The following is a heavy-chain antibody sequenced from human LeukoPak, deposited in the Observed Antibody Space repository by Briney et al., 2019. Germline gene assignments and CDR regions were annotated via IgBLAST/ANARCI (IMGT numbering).Heavy chain of an antibody. CDR1: GFTFPNYV. CDR2: IRQDGSEK. D-gene: IGHD5-18*01. J-gene: IGHJ4*02. CDR3: ARHDMIQQPHSFDY. Sequence: GGSLRLSCAASGFTFPNYVMSWVRQAPGMGLEWVANIRQDGSEKYYVDSVKGRFTISRDNAKNSLYLQMNSLSAEDTAVYYCARHDMIQQPHSFDYWGQGTLVTVSS. V-gene: IGHV3-7*01.